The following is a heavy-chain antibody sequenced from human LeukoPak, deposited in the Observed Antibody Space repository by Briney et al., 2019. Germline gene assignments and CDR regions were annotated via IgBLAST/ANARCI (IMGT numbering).Heavy chain of an antibody. D-gene: IGHD2-2*01. CDR1: GFTFSSYG. CDR2: IRYDGSNK. Sequence: GGSLRLSCAASGFTFSSYGMHWVRQAPGKGLEWVAFIRYDGSNKYYADSVKGRFTISRDNSKNTLYLQMNSLGAEDTAVYYCANFGVVPAATQDYWGQGTLVTVSS. J-gene: IGHJ4*02. V-gene: IGHV3-30*02. CDR3: ANFGVVPAATQDY.